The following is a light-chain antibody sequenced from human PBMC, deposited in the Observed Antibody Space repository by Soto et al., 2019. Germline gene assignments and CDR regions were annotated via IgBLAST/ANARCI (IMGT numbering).Light chain of an antibody. CDR2: EGS. Sequence: QSALTQPASVSGSPGQSITISCTGTSSDVGSYNLVSWYQQHPGKAPKLMIYEGSKRPSGVSNRFSGSKSGNTASLTISGLQAEHEADYYCCSYAGSMVFGGGTKVTVL. CDR3: CSYAGSMV. J-gene: IGLJ2*01. CDR1: SSDVGSYNL. V-gene: IGLV2-23*01.